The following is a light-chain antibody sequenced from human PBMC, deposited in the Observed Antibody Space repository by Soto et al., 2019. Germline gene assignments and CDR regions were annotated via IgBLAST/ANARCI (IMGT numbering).Light chain of an antibody. Sequence: VLTQSPATLSVSPGERVTLSCSTSQSVGSSLAWYQQVPGQAPRLLIYGASSRETGISDRFSGGGSGTEFVLTISDLQSEDFAVYSCQQYNAWPPTFGQGTKVDIK. CDR2: GAS. J-gene: IGKJ1*01. CDR3: QQYNAWPPT. CDR1: QSVGSS. V-gene: IGKV3-15*01.